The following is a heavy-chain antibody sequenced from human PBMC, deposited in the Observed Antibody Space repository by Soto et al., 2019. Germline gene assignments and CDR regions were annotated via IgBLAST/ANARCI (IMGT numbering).Heavy chain of an antibody. Sequence: GASVKVSCKASGYTFTSYYMHWVRQAPGQGLEWMGWINPNSGGTNYAQKFQGWVTMTRDTSISTAYMELSRLRSDDTAVYYCARDWCSGGSCYSGWFDPWGQGTLVTVSS. CDR3: ARDWCSGGSCYSGWFDP. CDR1: GYTFTSYY. D-gene: IGHD2-15*01. CDR2: INPNSGGT. J-gene: IGHJ5*02. V-gene: IGHV1-2*04.